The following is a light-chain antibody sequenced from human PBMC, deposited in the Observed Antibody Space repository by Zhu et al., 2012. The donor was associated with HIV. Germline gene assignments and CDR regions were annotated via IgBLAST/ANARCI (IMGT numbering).Light chain of an antibody. Sequence: DIQLTQSPSFLSASVGDRVTITCRASQGINNYLAWYQQKPGKAPKLLIYAASTLQSGVPSRFSGSGSGTEFTLTISSLQPDDFASYSCQQYYTPSYTFGQGTKLQIK. CDR1: QGINNY. CDR3: QQYYTPSYT. CDR2: AAS. V-gene: IGKV1-9*01. J-gene: IGKJ2*01.